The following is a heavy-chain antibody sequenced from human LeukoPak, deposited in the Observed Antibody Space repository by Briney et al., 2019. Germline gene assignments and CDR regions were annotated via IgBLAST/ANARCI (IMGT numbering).Heavy chain of an antibody. Sequence: ASVKVSCKASGGTFSSYAISWVRQAPGQGLEWMGGIIPIFGTANYAQKFQGRVTITADKSTSTAYMELSSLRSEDTAVYYCARGAARVYYFDYWGQGTLVTVSS. J-gene: IGHJ4*02. V-gene: IGHV1-69*06. CDR3: ARGAARVYYFDY. CDR1: GGTFSSYA. CDR2: IIPIFGTA. D-gene: IGHD6-13*01.